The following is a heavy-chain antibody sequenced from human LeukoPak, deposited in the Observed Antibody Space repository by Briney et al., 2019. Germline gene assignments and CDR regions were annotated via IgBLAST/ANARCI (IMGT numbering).Heavy chain of an antibody. D-gene: IGHD3-10*01. CDR3: ARDLTNYYGSGSYVFDY. CDR1: GFTVSSNY. Sequence: GGSLRLSCAASGFTVSSNYMSWVRQAPGKGLNWVSVIYSGGSTYYADSVKGRFTTSRDNSKNTLYLQMNSLRAEDTAVYYCARDLTNYYGSGSYVFDYWGQGTLVTVSS. J-gene: IGHJ4*02. V-gene: IGHV3-66*02. CDR2: IYSGGST.